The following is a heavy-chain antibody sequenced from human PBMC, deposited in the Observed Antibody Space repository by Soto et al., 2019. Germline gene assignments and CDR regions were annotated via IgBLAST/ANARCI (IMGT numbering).Heavy chain of an antibody. CDR2: IYYSGGT. D-gene: IGHD3-3*01. V-gene: IGHV4-39*01. Sequence: QLQLQESGPGLVKPSETLSLTCTVSGGSIRSSSFYWDWIRQPPGKGLEWIGSIYYSGGTYYNPSLKSRVIISMDNSKNQFPLNVSSVTAADTAVYYCARRRGVVQDGMDVWGQGTTVIVSS. J-gene: IGHJ6*02. CDR1: GGSIRSSSFY. CDR3: ARRRGVVQDGMDV.